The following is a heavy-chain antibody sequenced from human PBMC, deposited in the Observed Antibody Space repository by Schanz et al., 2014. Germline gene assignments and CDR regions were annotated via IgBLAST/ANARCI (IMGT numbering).Heavy chain of an antibody. D-gene: IGHD3-10*01. Sequence: QLQLVQSGAEVKKPGSSVKVSCKLSGGTFSSYTISWMRQAPGQGLGWMGKIIPVLNIATYARRFQGIVSITADTSTITAYMELSSLTSEDTAVHYGARGRGFYDYWGQGTLVTVSS. J-gene: IGHJ4*02. CDR1: GGTFSSYT. CDR2: IIPVLNIA. V-gene: IGHV1-69*02. CDR3: ARGRGFYDY.